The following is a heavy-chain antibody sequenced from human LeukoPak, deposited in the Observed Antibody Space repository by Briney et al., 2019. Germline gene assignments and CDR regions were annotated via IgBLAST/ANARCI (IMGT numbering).Heavy chain of an antibody. CDR3: ARLFTGIVIIPAAIHYYGMDV. Sequence: SETLSLTCTVSGGSVSSGSYYWGWIRQPAGKGLEWIGSIYYSGTTYYNPSLKSRVTISVDTSKNQFSLKVSSVTSADTAVYYCARLFTGIVIIPAAIHYYGMDVWGQGTTVTVSS. V-gene: IGHV4-39*01. J-gene: IGHJ6*02. CDR1: GGSVSSGSYY. D-gene: IGHD2-2*01. CDR2: IYYSGTT.